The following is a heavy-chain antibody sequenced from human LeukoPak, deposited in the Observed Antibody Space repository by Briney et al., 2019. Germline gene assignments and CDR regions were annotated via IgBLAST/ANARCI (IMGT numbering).Heavy chain of an antibody. J-gene: IGHJ4*02. CDR3: ASYIAVAGTPFDY. Sequence: GGSLRLSCAASGFTFSSYAMSWVRQAPGKGPEWVSAISGSGGSTYYADSVKGRFTISRDNSKNTLYLQMNSLRAEDTAVYYCASYIAVAGTPFDYWGQGTLVTVSS. D-gene: IGHD6-19*01. CDR1: GFTFSSYA. V-gene: IGHV3-23*01. CDR2: ISGSGGST.